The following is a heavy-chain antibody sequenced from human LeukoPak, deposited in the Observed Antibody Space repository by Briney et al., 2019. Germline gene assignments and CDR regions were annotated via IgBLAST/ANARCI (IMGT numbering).Heavy chain of an antibody. CDR1: GFTFSSYA. CDR2: ISWDGGST. Sequence: SGGSLRLSCAASGFTFSSYAMHWVRQAPGKGLEWVSLISWDGGSTYYADSVKGRFTISRDNSKNSLYLQMNSLRAEDTALYYCAKALRFLEWFGNAFDIWGQGTMVTVSS. D-gene: IGHD3-3*01. CDR3: AKALRFLEWFGNAFDI. V-gene: IGHV3-43D*03. J-gene: IGHJ3*02.